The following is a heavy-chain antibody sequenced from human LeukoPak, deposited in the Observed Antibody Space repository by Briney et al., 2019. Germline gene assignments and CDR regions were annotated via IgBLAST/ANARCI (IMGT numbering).Heavy chain of an antibody. D-gene: IGHD3-22*01. CDR1: GYTFTGYY. J-gene: IGHJ4*02. V-gene: IGHV1-2*02. Sequence: GASAKVSCKASGYTFTGYYIHWVRQAPGQGLEWMGWINPNSGGTNYAQKFQGRVTMTRDTSISTAYMELSRLRSDDTAVYYCARGPNYYDSSGYWYGYWGQGTLVTVSS. CDR3: ARGPNYYDSSGYWYGY. CDR2: INPNSGGT.